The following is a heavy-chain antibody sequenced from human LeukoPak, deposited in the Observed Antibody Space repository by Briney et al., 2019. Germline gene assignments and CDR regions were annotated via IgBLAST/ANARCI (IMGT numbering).Heavy chain of an antibody. CDR1: GGTFSSYA. V-gene: IGHV1-69*13. CDR2: IIPIFGTA. J-gene: IGHJ4*02. Sequence: GAPVKVSCKASGGTFSSYAISWVRQAPGQGLEWMGGIIPIFGTANYAQKFQGRVTITADESTSTAYMELSSLRSEDTAVYYCARASRLIAVPYNLDYWGQGTLVTVSS. CDR3: ARASRLIAVPYNLDY. D-gene: IGHD6-19*01.